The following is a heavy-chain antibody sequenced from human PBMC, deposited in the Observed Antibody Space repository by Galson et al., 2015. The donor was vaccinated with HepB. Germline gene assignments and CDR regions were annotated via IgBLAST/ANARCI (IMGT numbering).Heavy chain of an antibody. CDR2: ISSSSSYT. CDR3: ARDGGYGGNPLGYYCGMDV. V-gene: IGHV3-11*05. J-gene: IGHJ6*02. Sequence: SLRLSCAASGFTFSDYYMSWIRQAPGKGLEWVSYISSSSSYTNYADSVKGRFTISRDNAKNSLYLQMNSLRAEDTAVYYCARDGGYGGNPLGYYCGMDVWGQGTTVTVSS. CDR1: GFTFSDYY. D-gene: IGHD4-23*01.